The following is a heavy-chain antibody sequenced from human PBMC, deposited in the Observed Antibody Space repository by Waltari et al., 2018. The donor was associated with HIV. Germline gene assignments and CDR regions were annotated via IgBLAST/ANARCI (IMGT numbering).Heavy chain of an antibody. CDR3: ARDRFCNGNGCSPSDAFDV. CDR2: IYYTGST. CDR1: VGSVGSSGFS. Sequence: QLRLQESGSGLLKPSQTLSLTCNVSVGSVGSSGFSWSWIRQSPGKGLEWIGYIYYTGSTYYNPSLKSRVNISLDRSKNQFSLRLSYVSAADTAVYYCARDRFCNGNGCSPSDAFDVWGQGRMVTVSS. V-gene: IGHV4-30-2*06. D-gene: IGHD2-15*01. J-gene: IGHJ3*01.